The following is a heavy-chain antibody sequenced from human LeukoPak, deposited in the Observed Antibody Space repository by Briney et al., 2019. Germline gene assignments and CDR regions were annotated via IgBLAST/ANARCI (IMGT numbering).Heavy chain of an antibody. J-gene: IGHJ4*02. CDR2: IRYDGSNK. D-gene: IGHD2-15*01. CDR3: AKDVPRYCSGGSCYGGVNYFDY. V-gene: IGHV3-30*02. Sequence: GGSLRLSCAASGFTFSSYGMHWVRQAPGKGLEWVAFIRYDGSNKYYADSVKGRFTISRDNSKNTLYLQMNSLRAEDTAVYYCAKDVPRYCSGGSCYGGVNYFDYWGQGTLVTVSS. CDR1: GFTFSSYG.